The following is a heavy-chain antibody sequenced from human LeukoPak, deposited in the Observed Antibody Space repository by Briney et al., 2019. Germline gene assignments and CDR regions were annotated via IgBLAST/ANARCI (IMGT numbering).Heavy chain of an antibody. Sequence: GGSLRLSCAASGFTFSNSAMSWVRQAPGKGLEGVSTLSGSGITTYYADSVKGRFAISRDNSKNTLYLQMNSLRAEDTAVYYCAKGIYSSGWSYFDYWGHGTLVTVSS. V-gene: IGHV3-23*01. CDR3: AKGIYSSGWSYFDY. D-gene: IGHD6-19*01. CDR1: GFTFSNSA. CDR2: LSGSGITT. J-gene: IGHJ4*01.